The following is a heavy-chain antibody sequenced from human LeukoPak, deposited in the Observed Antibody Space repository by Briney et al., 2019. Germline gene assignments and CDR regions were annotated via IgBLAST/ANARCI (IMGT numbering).Heavy chain of an antibody. CDR3: ARHDIVVVVAAFDI. CDR1: GGSISSYY. J-gene: IGHJ3*02. CDR2: IYYSGST. Sequence: PSETLSLTCTVSGGSISSYYWSWIRQPPGKGLEWIGYIYYSGSTNYNPSLKSRVTISVDTSKNQFSLKLSSVTAADTAVYYCARHDIVVVVAAFDIWGQGTMVTVSS. V-gene: IGHV4-59*08. D-gene: IGHD2-15*01.